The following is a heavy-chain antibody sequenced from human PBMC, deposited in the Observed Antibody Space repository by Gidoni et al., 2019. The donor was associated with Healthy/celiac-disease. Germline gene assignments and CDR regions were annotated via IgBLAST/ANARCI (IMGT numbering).Heavy chain of an antibody. V-gene: IGHV4-30-4*01. J-gene: IGHJ6*02. Sequence: QVQLQESGPGLVKPSQTLSITCTVSGGSISSGDYYWSWIRQPPGKGLEWIGYIYYSGSTYYNPSLQSRVTISVDTSKNQFSLKLSSVTAADTAVYYCARDLMVRGSVRYYYYYGMDVWGQGTTVTVSS. D-gene: IGHD3-10*01. CDR2: IYYSGST. CDR1: GGSISSGDYY. CDR3: ARDLMVRGSVRYYYYYGMDV.